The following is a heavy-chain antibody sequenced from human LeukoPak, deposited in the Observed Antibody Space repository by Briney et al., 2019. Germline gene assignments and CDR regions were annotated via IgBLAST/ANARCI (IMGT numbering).Heavy chain of an antibody. J-gene: IGHJ4*02. CDR1: GFRFSSYW. CDR2: IKHDGSGP. V-gene: IGHV3-7*01. CDR3: ARAREITVSGTDYFDY. D-gene: IGHD6-19*01. Sequence: PGGSLRLPCAVSGFRFSSYWMTWVRQAPGKGLEWVANIKHDGSGPSYLDSVKGRFTISRDNARNLLSLQMSSLRAEDTAVYYCARAREITVSGTDYFDYWGQGTLVTVSS.